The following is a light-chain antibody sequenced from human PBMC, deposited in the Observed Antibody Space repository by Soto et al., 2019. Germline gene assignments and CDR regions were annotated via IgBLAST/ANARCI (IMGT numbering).Light chain of an antibody. CDR2: KAF. CDR3: QQYDTYPWT. V-gene: IGKV1-5*03. Sequence: DIQMTQSPSTLSASVGDRVTITCRATQSINSWLAWYQQKPGEAPKLLISKAFTLESGVPSRFSGSGSGPAFTLIISSLQPADLATYYCQQYDTYPWTFGQGTKVEVK. J-gene: IGKJ1*01. CDR1: QSINSW.